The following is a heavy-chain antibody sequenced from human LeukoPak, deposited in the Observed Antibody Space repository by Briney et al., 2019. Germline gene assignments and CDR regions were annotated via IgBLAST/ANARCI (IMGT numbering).Heavy chain of an antibody. D-gene: IGHD3-10*01. CDR2: IYYSGST. CDR3: ARDGSGSYYLDAFDI. V-gene: IGHV4-39*07. J-gene: IGHJ3*02. Sequence: KPSETLSLTCTVSGGSISSSSYYWGWIRQPPGKGLEWIGSIYYSGSTYYNPSLKSRVTISVDTSKNQFSLKLSSVTAADTAVYYCARDGSGSYYLDAFDIWGQGALVTVSS. CDR1: GGSISSSSYY.